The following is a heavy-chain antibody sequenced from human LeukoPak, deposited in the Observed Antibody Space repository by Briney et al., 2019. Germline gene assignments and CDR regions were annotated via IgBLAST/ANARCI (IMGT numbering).Heavy chain of an antibody. D-gene: IGHD1-14*01. V-gene: IGHV1-8*01. Sequence: ASVKVSCKASGYTFTSYDINWVRQATGQGLEWMGWMNPNSGNTGYAQKFQGRVTMTRNTSISTAYMELSSLRSEDTAVYYCARGNPVFRYFDYWGQGTLITVSS. CDR1: GYTFTSYD. CDR2: MNPNSGNT. CDR3: ARGNPVFRYFDY. J-gene: IGHJ4*02.